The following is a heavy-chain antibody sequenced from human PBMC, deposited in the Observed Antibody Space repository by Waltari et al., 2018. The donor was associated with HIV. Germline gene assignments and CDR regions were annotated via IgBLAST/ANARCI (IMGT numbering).Heavy chain of an antibody. J-gene: IGHJ4*02. CDR2: INPSSGGT. CDR1: GNTFTYHS. V-gene: IGHV1-2*02. D-gene: IGHD3-22*01. CDR3: ARDRSIVSRHYDNAVSPYFDS. Sequence: QVQLVQSGAEVRKPGASVRVSCKASGNTFTYHSIHWVRQAPGQGLEWMGWINPSSGGTKYAQRFQGRVTMTRDTSINTAYMDLSGLTSDDTAVYFCARDRSIVSRHYDNAVSPYFDSWGQGTLVTVSS.